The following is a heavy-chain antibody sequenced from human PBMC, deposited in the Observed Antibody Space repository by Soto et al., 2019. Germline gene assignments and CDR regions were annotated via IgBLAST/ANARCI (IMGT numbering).Heavy chain of an antibody. CDR1: GGSISSGGYY. D-gene: IGHD3-22*01. V-gene: IGHV4-31*03. Sequence: SLTCTVSGGSISSGGYYWSWIRQHPGKGLEWIGYIYYSGSTYYNPSLKSRVTISVDTSKNQFSLKLSSVTAADTAVYYCARSLDSSGYYSSYWGQGTLVTVSS. J-gene: IGHJ4*02. CDR2: IYYSGST. CDR3: ARSLDSSGYYSSY.